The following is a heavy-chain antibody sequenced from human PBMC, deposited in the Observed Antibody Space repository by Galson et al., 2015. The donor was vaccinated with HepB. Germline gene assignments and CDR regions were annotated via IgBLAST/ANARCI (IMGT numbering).Heavy chain of an antibody. J-gene: IGHJ4*02. CDR3: ARGNRGNLIGYPY. Sequence: SVKVSCKASGGTFSSYTISWVRQAPGQGLEWMGRIIPILGIANYAQKFQGRVTITADKSTSTAYMELSSLRSEDTAVYYCARGNRGNLIGYPYWGQGTLVTVSS. CDR2: IIPILGIA. D-gene: IGHD3-9*01. V-gene: IGHV1-69*02. CDR1: GGTFSSYT.